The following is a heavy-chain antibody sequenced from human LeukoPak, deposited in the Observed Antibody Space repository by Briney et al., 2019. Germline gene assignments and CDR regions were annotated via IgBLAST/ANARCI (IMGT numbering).Heavy chain of an antibody. Sequence: GGSLRLSCAASGFTFSSYGMHWVRQAPGKGLEWVAVIWYDGSNKYYADSVKGRFTISRDNSKNTLYLQMNSPRAEDTAVYYCAKERQYSGYDPLFDYWGQGTLVTVSS. CDR3: AKERQYSGYDPLFDY. CDR1: GFTFSSYG. V-gene: IGHV3-33*06. D-gene: IGHD5-12*01. J-gene: IGHJ4*02. CDR2: IWYDGSNK.